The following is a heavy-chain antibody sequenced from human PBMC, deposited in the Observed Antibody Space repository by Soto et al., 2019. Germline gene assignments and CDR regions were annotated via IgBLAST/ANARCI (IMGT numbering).Heavy chain of an antibody. Sequence: QVQLVESGGGVVQPGRSLRLSCAASGFTFSSYGMHWVRQAPGKGLEWVAVISYDGSNKYYADSVKGRFTISRDNSKNTLYLQMNSLRAEDTAVYYCAKDQGSLYSGYDIPGWGQGTLVTVSS. V-gene: IGHV3-30*18. D-gene: IGHD5-12*01. CDR2: ISYDGSNK. J-gene: IGHJ4*02. CDR3: AKDQGSLYSGYDIPG. CDR1: GFTFSSYG.